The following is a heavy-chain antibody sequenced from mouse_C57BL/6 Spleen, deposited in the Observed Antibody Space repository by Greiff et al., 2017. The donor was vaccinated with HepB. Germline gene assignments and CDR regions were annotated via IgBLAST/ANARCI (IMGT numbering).Heavy chain of an antibody. CDR2: IRNKANGYTT. V-gene: IGHV7-3*01. Sequence: EVQLQESGGGLVQPGGSLSLSCAASGFTFTDYYMSWVRQPPGKALEWLGFIRNKANGYTTEYSASVKGRFTISRDNSQSILYLQMNALRAEDSATYYCARSSYGSSPAWFAYWGQGTLVTVSA. CDR3: ARSSYGSSPAWFAY. J-gene: IGHJ3*01. CDR1: GFTFTDYY. D-gene: IGHD1-1*01.